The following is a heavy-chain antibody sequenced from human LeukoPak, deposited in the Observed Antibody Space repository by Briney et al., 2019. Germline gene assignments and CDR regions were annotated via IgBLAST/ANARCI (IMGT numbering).Heavy chain of an antibody. CDR3: AREAEGIAVAGTYYYYMDV. D-gene: IGHD6-19*01. V-gene: IGHV1-2*02. Sequence: ASVTVSYKASGYTFTSYGISWVRQAPGQGLEGMGWINPNSGGTNYAQKFQGRVTMTRDTAISTAHMELSRLRSDDTAVYYCAREAEGIAVAGTYYYYMDVWGKGTTVTVSS. CDR2: INPNSGGT. J-gene: IGHJ6*03. CDR1: GYTFTSYG.